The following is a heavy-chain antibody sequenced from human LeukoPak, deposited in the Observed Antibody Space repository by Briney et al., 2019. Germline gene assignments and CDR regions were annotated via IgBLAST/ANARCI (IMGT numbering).Heavy chain of an antibody. CDR3: AREEGLFVVVPAAPNWFDP. Sequence: SVKVSCKASGGTFSSYAISWVRQAPGQGLEWMRRIIPIFGIANYAQKFQGRVTITADKSTSTAYMELSSLRSEDTAVYYCAREEGLFVVVPAAPNWFDPWGQGTLVTVSS. CDR1: GGTFSSYA. D-gene: IGHD2-2*01. J-gene: IGHJ5*02. CDR2: IIPIFGIA. V-gene: IGHV1-69*04.